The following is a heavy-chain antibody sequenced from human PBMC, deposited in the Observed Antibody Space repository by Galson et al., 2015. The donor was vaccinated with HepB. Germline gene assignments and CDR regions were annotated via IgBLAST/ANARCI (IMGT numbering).Heavy chain of an antibody. V-gene: IGHV1-3*01. CDR3: ARDGSSGYDAFDI. CDR2: INAGNGNT. CDR1: GYTFTSYA. J-gene: IGHJ3*02. Sequence: SVKVSCKASGYTFTSYATHWVRQAPGQRLEWMGWINAGNGNTKYSQKFQGRVTITRDTSASTAYMELSSLRSEDTAVYYCARDGSSGYDAFDIWGQGTMVTVSS. D-gene: IGHD3-22*01.